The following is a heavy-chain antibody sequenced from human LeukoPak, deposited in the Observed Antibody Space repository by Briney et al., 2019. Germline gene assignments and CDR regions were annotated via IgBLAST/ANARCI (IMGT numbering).Heavy chain of an antibody. D-gene: IGHD5-24*01. Sequence: PGGSLRLSCVGSGFIFSTYDMGWVRQTPGKGVEWVSAISTTGGYTEYADSVKGRFTISRDNSQNTLFLQMHSLRAEDTAVYYCAKKPATIKFPFDIWGQGTLVTVSP. V-gene: IGHV3-23*01. J-gene: IGHJ4*02. CDR2: ISTTGGYT. CDR3: AKKPATIKFPFDI. CDR1: GFIFSTYD.